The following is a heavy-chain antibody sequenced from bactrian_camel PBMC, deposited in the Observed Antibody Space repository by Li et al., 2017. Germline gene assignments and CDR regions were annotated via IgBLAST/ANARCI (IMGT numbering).Heavy chain of an antibody. V-gene: IGHV3S1*01. CDR1: GYTLPMN. D-gene: IGHD3*01. J-gene: IGHJ4*01. Sequence: HVQLVESGGGSVQAGESLRLSCVASGYTLPMNMAWFRQATGKEREGVATIYTTFGNTDFADSVKGRFTISQDDTKRVLWLQMNSLKTDDTAMYYCTKDRGYGTRNWAQSTRGQGTKVTVS. CDR2: IYTTFGNT. CDR3: TKDRGYGTRNWAQST.